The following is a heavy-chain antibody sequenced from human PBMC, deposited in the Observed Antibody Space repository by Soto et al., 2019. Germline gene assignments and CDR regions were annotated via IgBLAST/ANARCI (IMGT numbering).Heavy chain of an antibody. J-gene: IGHJ4*02. Sequence: PGESLKLSCKTYGYNFPTHWIAWVRQMPGKGLEWMGVIYPDDSDTRYSPSFQGQVTISADKSSGTTYLQWSSLKASDSAIYYCARPDGRSFYDSRGYYSYWGQGTLVTVSS. V-gene: IGHV5-51*01. CDR3: ARPDGRSFYDSRGYYSY. CDR1: GYNFPTHW. CDR2: IYPDDSDT. D-gene: IGHD3-22*01.